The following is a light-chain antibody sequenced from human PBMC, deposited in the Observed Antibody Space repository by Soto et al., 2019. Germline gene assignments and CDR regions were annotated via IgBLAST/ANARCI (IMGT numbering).Light chain of an antibody. CDR3: SSYAGSNNLV. CDR2: EVS. Sequence: QSVQAQPPSASGSPGQSVTISCTGTSSDVGVYNFVSWYQQHPGKAPKLMIYEVSKRPSGVPDRFSGSKSGNTASLTVSGLQAEDEADYYCSSYAGSNNLVFGGGTKVAVL. V-gene: IGLV2-8*01. CDR1: SSDVGVYNF. J-gene: IGLJ2*01.